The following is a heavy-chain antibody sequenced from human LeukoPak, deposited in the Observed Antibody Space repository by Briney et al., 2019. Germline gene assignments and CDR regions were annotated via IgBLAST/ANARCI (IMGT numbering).Heavy chain of an antibody. J-gene: IGHJ3*02. D-gene: IGHD6-19*01. Sequence: PGGSLRLSCAASGFTFSGSAMHWVRQASGKGLEWVGRIRSKANSYATAYAASVKGRFTISRDDSKNTAYLQMNSLKTKDTAVYYCTSYRIAVAGEDAFDIWGQGTMVTVSS. CDR3: TSYRIAVAGEDAFDI. CDR2: IRSKANSYAT. CDR1: GFTFSGSA. V-gene: IGHV3-73*01.